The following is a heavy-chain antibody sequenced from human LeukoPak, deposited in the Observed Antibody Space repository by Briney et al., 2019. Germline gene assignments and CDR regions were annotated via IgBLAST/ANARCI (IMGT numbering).Heavy chain of an antibody. V-gene: IGHV6-1*01. J-gene: IGHJ5*02. D-gene: IGHD6-19*01. CDR2: TYYRSKWYN. CDR3: ARDVSRSEDSSGWYDWFDP. CDR1: GDSVSSNSAA. Sequence: SQTLSLTCAISGDSVSSNSAAWNWIRQSPSRGLEWLGRTYYRSKWYNDYAVSVKSRITINPDTSKNQFPLQLNSVTPEDTAVYYCARDVSRSEDSSGWYDWFDPWGQGTLVTVSS.